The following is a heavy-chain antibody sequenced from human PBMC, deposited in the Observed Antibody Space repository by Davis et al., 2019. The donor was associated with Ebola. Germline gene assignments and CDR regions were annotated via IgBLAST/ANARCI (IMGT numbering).Heavy chain of an antibody. CDR3: ARDGERFWTFDY. J-gene: IGHJ4*02. CDR1: GFTFSHYA. Sequence: GESLKISCAASGFTFSHYAMHWVRQAPGKGLEWVAVISDDGRTKYYADSVKGRFTISRDNAKNSLYLQMNSLRAEDTAVYYCARDGERFWTFDYWGQGTLVTVSS. CDR2: ISDDGRTK. D-gene: IGHD3-3*01. V-gene: IGHV3-30*04.